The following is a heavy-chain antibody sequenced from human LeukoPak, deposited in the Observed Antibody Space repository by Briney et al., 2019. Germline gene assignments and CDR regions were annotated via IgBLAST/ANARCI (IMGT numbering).Heavy chain of an antibody. D-gene: IGHD3-10*01. CDR2: VNPNSGHT. Sequence: ASVKVSCKASGYTFTSYDVNWVRQATGQGLEWMGWVNPNSGHTGYAQKFQGRVTMTTNTSISTAYMELSSLRSEDTAVYYCARGGMVRGVIRPFQQWGQGTRVSVSS. J-gene: IGHJ1*01. CDR1: GYTFTSYD. V-gene: IGHV1-8*01. CDR3: ARGGMVRGVIRPFQQ.